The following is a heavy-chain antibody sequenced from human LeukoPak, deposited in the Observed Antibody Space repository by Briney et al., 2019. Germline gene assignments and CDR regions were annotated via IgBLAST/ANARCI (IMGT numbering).Heavy chain of an antibody. CDR3: VRDGGVSGYDLLDY. CDR1: GFTFSNYW. V-gene: IGHV3-7*01. J-gene: IGHJ4*02. D-gene: IGHD5-12*01. CDR2: INQDGSEE. Sequence: GGSLRLSCAASGFTFSNYWMTWVRQAPGKGLEWVAHINQDGSEEHYMDSVKARFTISRDNAKNSLSLQMNSLRAEDTAVDYCVRDGGVSGYDLLDYWGQGTLVTVSS.